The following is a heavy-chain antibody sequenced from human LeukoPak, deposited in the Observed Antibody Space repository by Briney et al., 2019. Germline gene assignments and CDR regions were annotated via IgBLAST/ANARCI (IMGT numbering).Heavy chain of an antibody. CDR2: ISGSGGST. J-gene: IGHJ4*02. Sequence: PGGSLRLSCAASGFTFSSYAMSWVRQAPGKGLEWVSAISGSGGSTYYADSVKGRFTISRDNSKNTLYLQMNSLIAEDTAVYYCANVQQLVPENYWGQGTLATVSS. V-gene: IGHV3-23*01. D-gene: IGHD6-13*01. CDR3: ANVQQLVPENY. CDR1: GFTFSSYA.